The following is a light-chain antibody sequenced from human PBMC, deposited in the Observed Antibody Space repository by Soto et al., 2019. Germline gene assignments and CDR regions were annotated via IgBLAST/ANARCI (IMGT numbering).Light chain of an antibody. CDR1: QNINTN. CDR2: HTS. CDR3: QQYTVWPFT. Sequence: EIEMTQSPATLSLSPGERATLSCRASQNINTNLAWYQQSPGRAPRLFIYHTSTRATGIPDRFNGSGSGTEFTLTISSLQSEDFALYYCQQYTVWPFTFGGGTRVEIK. J-gene: IGKJ4*01. V-gene: IGKV3-15*01.